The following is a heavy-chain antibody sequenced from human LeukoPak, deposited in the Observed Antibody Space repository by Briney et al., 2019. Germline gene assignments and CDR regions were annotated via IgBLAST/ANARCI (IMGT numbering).Heavy chain of an antibody. V-gene: IGHV3-33*06. J-gene: IGHJ4*02. CDR3: AKEGSGVRGSYYFDC. CDR1: GFTLSSYG. CDR2: LWSDGNNK. Sequence: GGSLRLSCEASGFTLSSYGMHWVRQAPGKGLEWVAILWSDGNNKYYTDSVKGRFTISRDNSKNTLYLQMDSLRAEDTAVYYCAKEGSGVRGSYYFDCWGQGTLVTVSS. D-gene: IGHD3-10*01.